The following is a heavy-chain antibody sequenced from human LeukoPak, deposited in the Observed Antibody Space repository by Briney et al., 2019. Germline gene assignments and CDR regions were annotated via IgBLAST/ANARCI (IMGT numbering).Heavy chain of an antibody. D-gene: IGHD3-10*01. CDR3: ARISLALYYHTYYFDY. J-gene: IGHJ4*02. CDR2: IKQDGGEK. Sequence: GGSLRLSCAVSGFTFSSYWMNWVRQAPGKGLEWVASIKQDGGEKSYVDSVKGRFTISRDNARNSLYLQMNSLRAEDTAVYYCARISLALYYHTYYFDYWGQGTLVTVSS. CDR1: GFTFSSYW. V-gene: IGHV3-7*01.